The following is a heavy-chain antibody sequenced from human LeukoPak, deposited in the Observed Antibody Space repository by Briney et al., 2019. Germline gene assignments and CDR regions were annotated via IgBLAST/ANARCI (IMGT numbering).Heavy chain of an antibody. D-gene: IGHD6-19*01. CDR2: LSYDGRNT. V-gene: IGHV3-30*04. CDR3: ARDVYSSGWDFDY. Sequence: GGSLRLSCAASGFAFSNYAMHWVRQAPGKGLEWVAILSYDGRNTYNADSVKGRFTISRDNSRNMLFLQMNSLRVEDTAVYYCARDVYSSGWDFDYWGQGTLVTVSS. CDR1: GFAFSNYA. J-gene: IGHJ4*02.